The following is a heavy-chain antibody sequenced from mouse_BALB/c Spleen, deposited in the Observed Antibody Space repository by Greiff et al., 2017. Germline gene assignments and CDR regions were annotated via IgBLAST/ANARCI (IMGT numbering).Heavy chain of an antibody. J-gene: IGHJ3*01. CDR1: GYTFTSYV. Sequence: VHVKQSGPELVKPGASVKMSCKASGYTFTSYVMHWVKQKPGQGLEWIGYINPYNDGTKYNEKFKGKATLTSDKSSSTAYMELSSLTSEDSAVYYCARCYYGSSYEFAYWGQGTLVTVSA. CDR3: ARCYYGSSYEFAY. V-gene: IGHV1-14*01. D-gene: IGHD1-1*01. CDR2: INPYNDGT.